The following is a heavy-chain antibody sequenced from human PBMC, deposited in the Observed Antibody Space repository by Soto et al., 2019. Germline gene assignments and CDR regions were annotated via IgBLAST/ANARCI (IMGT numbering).Heavy chain of an antibody. J-gene: IGHJ5*02. Sequence: GGSLRLSCAASGFTFSSYGMHWVRQAPGKGLEWVAVIWYDGSNKYYADSVKGRFTISRDNSKNTLYLQMNSLRAEDTAVYYCARGSHYGDPPFRWFDPWGQGTLVTVSS. D-gene: IGHD4-17*01. CDR1: GFTFSSYG. CDR2: IWYDGSNK. V-gene: IGHV3-33*01. CDR3: ARGSHYGDPPFRWFDP.